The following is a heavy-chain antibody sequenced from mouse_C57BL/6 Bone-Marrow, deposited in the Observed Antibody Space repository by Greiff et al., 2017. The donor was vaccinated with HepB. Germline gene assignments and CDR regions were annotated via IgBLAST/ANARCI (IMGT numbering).Heavy chain of an antibody. J-gene: IGHJ1*03. CDR1: GYSFTSYY. Sequence: QVQLKQSGPELVKPGASVKISCKASGYSFTSYYIHWVKQRPGQGLEWIGWIYPGSGNTKYNEKFKGKATLTADTSSSTAYMQLSSLTSEDSAVYYCARGGYYEDWYFDVWGTGTTVTVSS. CDR3: ARGGYYEDWYFDV. CDR2: IYPGSGNT. D-gene: IGHD2-3*01. V-gene: IGHV1-66*01.